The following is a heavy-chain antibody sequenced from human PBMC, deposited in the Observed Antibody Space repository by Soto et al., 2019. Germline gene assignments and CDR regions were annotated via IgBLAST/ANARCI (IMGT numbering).Heavy chain of an antibody. CDR1: GYSFTSYW. CDR2: IDPSDSYT. D-gene: IGHD2-2*01. CDR3: ARHVLISFPRYCSSTSCHGHGMDV. Sequence: EVQLVQSGAEVKKPGESLRISCKGSGYSFTSYWISWVRQMPGKGLEWMGRIDPSDSYTNYSPSFQGHVTISADKSISTAYLQWSSLKASDTAMYYCARHVLISFPRYCSSTSCHGHGMDVWGQGTTVTVSS. V-gene: IGHV5-10-1*03. J-gene: IGHJ6*02.